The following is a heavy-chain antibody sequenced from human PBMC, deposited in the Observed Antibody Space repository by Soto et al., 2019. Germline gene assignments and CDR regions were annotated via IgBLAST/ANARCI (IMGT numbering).Heavy chain of an antibody. Sequence: ASVKVSCTASGYTFTSYGMTWVRQAPGQGLEWMGWINPYNGNTNYAQKLQGRVTMTTDTSTSTAYMELRSLRSDDTAVYYCARDPQREFDYWGQGTLVTVSS. CDR2: INPYNGNT. J-gene: IGHJ4*02. CDR3: ARDPQREFDY. D-gene: IGHD6-25*01. CDR1: GYTFTSYG. V-gene: IGHV1-18*01.